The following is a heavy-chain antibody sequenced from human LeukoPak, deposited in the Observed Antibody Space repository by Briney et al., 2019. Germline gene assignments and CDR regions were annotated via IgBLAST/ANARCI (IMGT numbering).Heavy chain of an antibody. Sequence: ASVKVSCKASGYTFTSYGISWVRQAPGQGLEWMGWISAYNGNTNYAQKLQGRVTMTTDTSTSTAYMELRSLRSEDTAVYYCARGGTFRYSSSPLDYWGQGTLVAVSS. CDR1: GYTFTSYG. D-gene: IGHD6-6*01. CDR2: ISAYNGNT. J-gene: IGHJ4*02. V-gene: IGHV1-18*01. CDR3: ARGGTFRYSSSPLDY.